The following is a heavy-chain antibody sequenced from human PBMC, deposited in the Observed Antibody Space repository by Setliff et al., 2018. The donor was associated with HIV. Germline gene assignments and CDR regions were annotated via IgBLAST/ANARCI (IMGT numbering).Heavy chain of an antibody. CDR1: GVSITNNY. J-gene: IGHJ4*02. Sequence: SETLSPTCSVSGVSITNNYWTWIRQPPGKGLEWIGFIYYSGTTNYNPSLKSRVTMSLDTSKNQFSLEVNSLSSADTAVYYCARMVIQFGDYHFDDWGQGALVTVSS. CDR3: ARMVIQFGDYHFDD. CDR2: IYYSGTT. D-gene: IGHD3-10*01. V-gene: IGHV4-59*01.